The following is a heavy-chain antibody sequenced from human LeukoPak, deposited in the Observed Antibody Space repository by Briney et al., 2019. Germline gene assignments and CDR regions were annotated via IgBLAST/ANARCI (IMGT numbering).Heavy chain of an antibody. CDR1: DSTFTSFT. CDR3: ARDRSTSRYYHGLDV. J-gene: IGHJ6*02. CDR2: ISSRSAHI. Sequence: GGSLRLSPALSDSTFTSFTMRWVRQAPGKGLFWVAAISSRSAHIYYADSVKGRFTISRDNAKKSLYLEMNNLRADDTAVYYCARDRSTSRYYHGLDVWGPGTTVIVSS. D-gene: IGHD2-2*01. V-gene: IGHV3-21*01.